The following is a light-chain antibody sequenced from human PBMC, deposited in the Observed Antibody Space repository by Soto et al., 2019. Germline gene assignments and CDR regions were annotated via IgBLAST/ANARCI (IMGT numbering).Light chain of an antibody. V-gene: IGKV1-6*01. CDR2: GAS. CDR1: QDIRKD. J-gene: IGKJ1*01. Sequence: AIQLTQSPPSLSASVGARVTITCRASQDIRKDLAWYQQKPGKAPQILIYGASTLQSGVASRFSGSGSGTDFTLTISSLQHEDSATYYCLQDINYPWTFGQGTKVDI. CDR3: LQDINYPWT.